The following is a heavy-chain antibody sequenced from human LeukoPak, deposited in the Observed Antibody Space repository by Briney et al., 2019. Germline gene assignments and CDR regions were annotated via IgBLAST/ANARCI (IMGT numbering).Heavy chain of an antibody. V-gene: IGHV3-74*01. D-gene: IGHD6-13*01. CDR1: GFTFSSSW. CDR3: ARGSSSWYIRYFDL. J-gene: IGHJ2*01. CDR2: INTDGSSA. Sequence: GGSLRLSCAASGFTFSSSWMNWVRQAPGKGLVWVSRINTDGSSANYADSVKGRFTISRDNAKNTLYLQMNSLKNEDTAVYYCARGSSSWYIRYFDLWGRGTLVTVSS.